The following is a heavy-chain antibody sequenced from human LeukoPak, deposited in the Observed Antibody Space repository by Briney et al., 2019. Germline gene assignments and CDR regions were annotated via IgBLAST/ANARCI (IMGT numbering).Heavy chain of an antibody. CDR2: IIPILGIA. CDR3: ARDLRGYSGYDEGALDY. J-gene: IGHJ4*02. Sequence: SVKVSCKASGGTFSSYAISWVRQAPGQGLEWMGRIIPILGIANYAQKFQGRVAITADKSTSTAYMELSSLRSEDTAVYYCARDLRGYSGYDEGALDYWGQGTLVTVSS. D-gene: IGHD5-12*01. CDR1: GGTFSSYA. V-gene: IGHV1-69*04.